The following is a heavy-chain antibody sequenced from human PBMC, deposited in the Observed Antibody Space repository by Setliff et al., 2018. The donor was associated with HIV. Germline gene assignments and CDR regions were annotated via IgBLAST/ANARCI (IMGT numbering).Heavy chain of an antibody. V-gene: IGHV1-3*01. Sequence: ASVKVSCKASGYSFNDYAMHWVRQAPGQRLEWMGWINVDTANTKYSQKFQGRVTIARDTSASTAYMELSSLRSEDTAVYYCARGHSSSAYDAYDIWGQGTMVTVSS. CDR2: INVDTANT. CDR1: GYSFNDYA. D-gene: IGHD6-6*01. CDR3: ARGHSSSAYDAYDI. J-gene: IGHJ3*02.